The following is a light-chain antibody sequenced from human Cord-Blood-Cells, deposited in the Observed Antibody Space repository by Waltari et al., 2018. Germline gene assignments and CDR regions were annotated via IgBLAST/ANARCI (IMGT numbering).Light chain of an antibody. Sequence: DIQMTQSPSSLSASVGDRVTITCRASQGISSYLNWYQQKPGKAPKLLIYAASSLQSGVPSRFSGSGSGTDFTLTISSLQPEDFATYYCQQRNSTPYTFGQGTKLEIK. J-gene: IGKJ2*01. CDR3: QQRNSTPYT. CDR1: QGISSY. CDR2: AAS. V-gene: IGKV1-39*01.